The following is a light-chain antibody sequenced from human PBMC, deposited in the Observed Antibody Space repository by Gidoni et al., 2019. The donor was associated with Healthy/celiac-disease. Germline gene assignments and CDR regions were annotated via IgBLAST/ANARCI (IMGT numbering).Light chain of an antibody. J-gene: IGLJ3*02. CDR2: GNS. Sequence: QSVLTQPPSVSGAPGPRVTISCTGSSSTIGAGYAVHWYQQLPGTAPKLLIYGNSNRLSGVPDRFSGSKSGTSASLAITGLQAEDEADYYCQSYDSSLSGGVFGGGTKLTVL. CDR3: QSYDSSLSGGV. CDR1: SSTIGAGYA. V-gene: IGLV1-40*01.